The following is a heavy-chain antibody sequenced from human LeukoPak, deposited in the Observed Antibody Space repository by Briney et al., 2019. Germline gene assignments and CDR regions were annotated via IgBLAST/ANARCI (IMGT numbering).Heavy chain of an antibody. V-gene: IGHV1-8*01. CDR2: MNPNSGNT. J-gene: IGHJ4*02. D-gene: IGHD3-22*01. CDR1: GYTFTSYD. CDR3: ARASGGDTMIVVVTNFDY. Sequence: APVKVSCKASGYTFTSYDINWVRQATGQGLEWMGWMNPNSGNTGYAQKFQGRVTMTRNTSISTAYMELSSLRSEDTAVYYCARASGGDTMIVVVTNFDYWGQGTLVTVSS.